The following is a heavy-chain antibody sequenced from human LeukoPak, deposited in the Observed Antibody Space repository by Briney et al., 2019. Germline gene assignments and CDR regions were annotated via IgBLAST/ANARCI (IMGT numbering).Heavy chain of an antibody. V-gene: IGHV5-51*01. CDR2: IYPGDSDT. Sequence: GESLKISCKGSGYSFTSYWIGWVRQMPGKGLEWMGIIYPGDSDTRYSPPFQGQVTISADKSVSTAYLQWSSLKASDTAIYYCARGCSSTSCYGGGGYYYYYGMDVWGQGTTVTVSS. J-gene: IGHJ6*02. CDR3: ARGCSSTSCYGGGGYYYYYGMDV. D-gene: IGHD2-2*01. CDR1: GYSFTSYW.